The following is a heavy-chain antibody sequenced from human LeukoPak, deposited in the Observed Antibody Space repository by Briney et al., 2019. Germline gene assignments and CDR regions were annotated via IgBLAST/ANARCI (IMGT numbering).Heavy chain of an antibody. D-gene: IGHD3-3*01. V-gene: IGHV4-59*01. Sequence: SETLSLTCTVSGGSISSYYWTWIRQPPGRGLEWVGYISYGGSTNYNPALKSRVTISVDTSTNQFSLKLSSVTAADTAVYYCARGIFGMVLNAFDLWGRGTMVTVSS. CDR2: ISYGGST. CDR1: GGSISSYY. CDR3: ARGIFGMVLNAFDL. J-gene: IGHJ3*01.